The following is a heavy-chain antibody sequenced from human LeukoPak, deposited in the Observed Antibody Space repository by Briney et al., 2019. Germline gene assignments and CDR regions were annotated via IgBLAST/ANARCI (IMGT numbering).Heavy chain of an antibody. J-gene: IGHJ4*02. CDR1: GYTFTGYY. CDR2: INPNSGGT. V-gene: IGHV1-2*04. CDR3: ARAKGYCSGGSCKGAPGY. D-gene: IGHD2-15*01. Sequence: VASVNVSCKASGYTFTGYYMHWVRQAPGQGLEWMGWINPNSGGTNYAQKFQGWVTMTRDTSISTAYMELSRLRSDDTAVYYCARAKGYCSGGSCKGAPGYWGQGTLVTVSS.